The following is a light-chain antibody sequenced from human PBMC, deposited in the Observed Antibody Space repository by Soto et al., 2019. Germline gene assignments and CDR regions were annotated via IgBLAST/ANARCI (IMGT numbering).Light chain of an antibody. Sequence: QAVVTQEPSFSVSPGRTVTLTCGLSSGSVSTRNFPSWYQLTPGQAPRTLIYNTNIRSSGVPDRFSGSILGNKAALTITGAQADDESDYYCVLYMGSGISVFGGGTKVTVL. V-gene: IGLV8-61*01. CDR1: SGSVSTRNF. CDR2: NTN. J-gene: IGLJ2*01. CDR3: VLYMGSGISV.